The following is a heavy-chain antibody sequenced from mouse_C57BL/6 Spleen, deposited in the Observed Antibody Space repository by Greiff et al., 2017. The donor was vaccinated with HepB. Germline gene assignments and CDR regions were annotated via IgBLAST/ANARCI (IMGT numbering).Heavy chain of an antibody. CDR2: INPYNGGT. D-gene: IGHD1-1*01. J-gene: IGHJ4*01. Sequence: EVQLQQSGPVLVKPGASVKMSCKASGYTFTDYYMNWVKQSHGKSLEWIGDINPYNGGTSYNQKFKGKATLTVDKSSSTAYMELNSLTSEDSAVYYCARDYGYAMDYWGQGTSVTVSS. CDR1: GYTFTDYY. V-gene: IGHV1-19*01. CDR3: ARDYGYAMDY.